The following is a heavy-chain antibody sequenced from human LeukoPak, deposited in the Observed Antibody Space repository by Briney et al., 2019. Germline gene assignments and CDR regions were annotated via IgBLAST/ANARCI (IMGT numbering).Heavy chain of an antibody. CDR3: ARDRQIMLWFGELSHNYHYYGMDV. CDR2: INPSGGST. D-gene: IGHD3-10*01. CDR1: GYTFTSYY. J-gene: IGHJ6*04. V-gene: IGHV1-46*01. Sequence: GASVKVSCKASGYTFTSYYMHWVRQAPGQGLEWMGIINPSGGSTSYAQKFQGRVTMTRDTSTSTVYMELSSLRSEDTAVYYCARDRQIMLWFGELSHNYHYYGMDVWGKGTTVTVSS.